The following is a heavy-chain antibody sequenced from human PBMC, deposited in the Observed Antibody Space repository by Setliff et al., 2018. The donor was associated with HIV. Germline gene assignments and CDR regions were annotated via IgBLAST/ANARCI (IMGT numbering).Heavy chain of an antibody. Sequence: SETLSLTCAVSGGSISSGGYSWSWIRQPPGKGLEWIGYIYHSGSTNYNPSLKSRVTISVDTSKNQFSLKLSSVTAADTAVYYCARRSGWSEDYWGQGTLVTVSS. V-gene: IGHV4-30-2*01. CDR2: IYHSGST. CDR3: ARRSGWSEDY. CDR1: GGSISSGGYS. J-gene: IGHJ4*02. D-gene: IGHD6-19*01.